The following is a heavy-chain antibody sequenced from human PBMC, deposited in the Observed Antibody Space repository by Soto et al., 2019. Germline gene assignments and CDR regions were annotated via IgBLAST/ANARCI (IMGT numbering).Heavy chain of an antibody. CDR1: GDTFSFYT. CDR2: INPILSMS. J-gene: IGHJ4*02. V-gene: IGHV1-69*02. CDR3: ATSYGSGYRAFDY. Sequence: QVQLVQSGAEVKKPGSSVKVPCKASGDTFSFYTINWVRQAPGLGLEWVGRINPILSMSNYAQKFQGRVTMTADKSTNTAYMELRSLRSEDTAMYYCATSYGSGYRAFDYWGQGALVTVSS. D-gene: IGHD3-10*01.